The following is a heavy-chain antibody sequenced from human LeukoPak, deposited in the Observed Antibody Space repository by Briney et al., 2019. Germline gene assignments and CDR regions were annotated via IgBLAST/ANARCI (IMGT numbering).Heavy chain of an antibody. Sequence: PSETLSLTCTVSGGSISSYYWSWTRQPPGKGLEWIGYIYYSGSTNYNPSLKSRVTISVDTSKNQFSLKLSSVTAADTAVYYCASGRSDYWGQGTLVTVSS. CDR3: ASGRSDY. D-gene: IGHD3-10*01. CDR1: GGSISSYY. V-gene: IGHV4-59*01. CDR2: IYYSGST. J-gene: IGHJ4*02.